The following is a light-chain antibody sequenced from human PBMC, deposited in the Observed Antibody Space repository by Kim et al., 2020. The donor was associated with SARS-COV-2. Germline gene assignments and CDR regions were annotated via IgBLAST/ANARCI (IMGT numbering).Light chain of an antibody. V-gene: IGKV1-39*01. J-gene: IGKJ2*01. Sequence: EIQMTQSPSSLSASVGDRVTITCRASQNINNYLIWYQIKPGKAPKLLIYAASSLQSGVPSRFSGSGSGTDFTLTISSLQPEDFATYYYQQSYSTPETFGQGTKLEI. CDR2: AAS. CDR3: QQSYSTPET. CDR1: QNINNY.